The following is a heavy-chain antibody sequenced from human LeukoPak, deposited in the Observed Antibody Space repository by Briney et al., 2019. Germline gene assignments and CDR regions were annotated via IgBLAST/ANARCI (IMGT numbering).Heavy chain of an antibody. V-gene: IGHV4-31*03. Sequence: PSETLSLTCTVSGGSISSGGYYWSWIRQHPGKGLEWIGYIYYSGSTYYNPSLKSRVTISVDTSKNQFSLKLSSVTAADTAVYYCARSDYFDPFNWFDPWGQGTLVTVSS. D-gene: IGHD3-9*01. CDR1: GGSISSGGYY. J-gene: IGHJ5*02. CDR3: ARSDYFDPFNWFDP. CDR2: IYYSGST.